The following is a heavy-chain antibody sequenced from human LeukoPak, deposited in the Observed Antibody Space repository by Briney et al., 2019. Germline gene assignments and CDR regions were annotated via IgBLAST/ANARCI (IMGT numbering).Heavy chain of an antibody. Sequence: LSETLSLTSALYGGSFTGYYVTLMGRPPGKRQEGRGEINHSGSTDDNPSLKSRVPISVDTSKNQFSLKLSSVTAADTAVYYCARGRGPNRIDCWGQGTLVTVSS. J-gene: IGHJ4*02. CDR2: INHSGST. CDR1: GGSFTGYY. CDR3: ARGRGPNRIDC. D-gene: IGHD1-14*01. V-gene: IGHV4-34*01.